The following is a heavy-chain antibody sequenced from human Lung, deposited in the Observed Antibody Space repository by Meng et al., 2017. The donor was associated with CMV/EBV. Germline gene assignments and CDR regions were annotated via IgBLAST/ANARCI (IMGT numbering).Heavy chain of an antibody. D-gene: IGHD1-26*01. V-gene: IGHV1-2*02. J-gene: IGHJ4*01. CDR1: GYTFTGYY. CDR3: ARDRYIRVGAPGDY. Sequence: ASVXVSXKASGYTFTGYYMHWVRQAPGQGLEWMGWINPNSGGTNYAQKFQGRVTMTRDTSISTAYMELSRLRSDDTAVYYCARDRYIRVGAPGDYWGHGTLVTV. CDR2: INPNSGGT.